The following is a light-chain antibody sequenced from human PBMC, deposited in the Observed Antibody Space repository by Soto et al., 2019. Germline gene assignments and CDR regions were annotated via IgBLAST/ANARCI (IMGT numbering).Light chain of an antibody. Sequence: QSAMTQPPSAPGSPGQSVTISCTGTSSDVGGYNFVSWYQQHPGKAPKLMIYEVTKRPSGVPDRFSGSKSGNTASLTVSGLHAEDESDYYCISYTGSNNVVFGGGTKLTVL. V-gene: IGLV2-8*01. J-gene: IGLJ2*01. CDR3: ISYTGSNNVV. CDR1: SSDVGGYNF. CDR2: EVT.